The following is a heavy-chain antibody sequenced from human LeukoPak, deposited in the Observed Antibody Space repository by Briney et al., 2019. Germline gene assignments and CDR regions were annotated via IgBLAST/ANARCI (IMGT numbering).Heavy chain of an antibody. CDR1: GFTFSSYG. V-gene: IGHV3-30*02. D-gene: IGHD6-13*01. Sequence: PGGSLRLSYAASGFTFSSYGMHWVRQAPGKGLEWVAFIRYDGSNKYYADSVKGRFTISRDNSENTLYLQMNSLRAEDTAVYYCARDGADSSSWFTYYSYMDVWGKGTTVTMSS. J-gene: IGHJ6*03. CDR2: IRYDGSNK. CDR3: ARDGADSSSWFTYYSYMDV.